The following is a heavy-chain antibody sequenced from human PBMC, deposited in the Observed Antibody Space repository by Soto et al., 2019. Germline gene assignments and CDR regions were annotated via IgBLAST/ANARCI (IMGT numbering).Heavy chain of an antibody. CDR1: GGSISSGGYY. D-gene: IGHD5-12*01. V-gene: IGHV4-31*03. J-gene: IGHJ5*02. CDR3: ARNQGWLPNWFDP. CDR2: IYYSGST. Sequence: SETLSLTCTVSGGSISSGGYYWSWIRQHPGKGLEWIGYIYYSGSTYYNPSLKSRVTISVDTSKNQFSLKLSSVTAVDTAVYYCARNQGWLPNWFDPWGQGTLVTVSS.